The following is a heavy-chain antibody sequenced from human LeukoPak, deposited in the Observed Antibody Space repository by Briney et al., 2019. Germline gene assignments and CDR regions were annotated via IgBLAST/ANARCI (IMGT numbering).Heavy chain of an antibody. D-gene: IGHD2-15*01. CDR1: GGTFSSYA. Sequence: SVKVSCKASGGTFSSYAISWVRQAPGQGLEWMGGIIPIFGTANYAQKFQGRVTITADESTSTAYMELSSLRSEDTAVYYCARDHCSGGSCYSGIYYYYLGMDVWGQRTTVTVS. V-gene: IGHV1-69*13. J-gene: IGHJ6*02. CDR2: IIPIFGTA. CDR3: ARDHCSGGSCYSGIYYYYLGMDV.